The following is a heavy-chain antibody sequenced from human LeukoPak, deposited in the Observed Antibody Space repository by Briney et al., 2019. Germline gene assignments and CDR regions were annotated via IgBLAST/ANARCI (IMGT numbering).Heavy chain of an antibody. D-gene: IGHD2/OR15-2a*01. CDR2: INRGGSST. CDR1: GFTFSTYW. V-gene: IGHV3-74*01. CDR3: ARGRIIRGYFDY. J-gene: IGHJ4*02. Sequence: PGGSLRLSCAASGFTFSTYWMHWVRQAPGKGLVWVSLINRGGSSTSYADSVKGRFTISRDNAKNSLYLQMNSLRAEDTALYYCARGRIIRGYFDYWGQGTLVTVSS.